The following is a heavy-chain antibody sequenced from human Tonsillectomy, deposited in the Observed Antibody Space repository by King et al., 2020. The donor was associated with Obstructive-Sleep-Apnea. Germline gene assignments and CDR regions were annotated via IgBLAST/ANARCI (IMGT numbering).Heavy chain of an antibody. Sequence: VQLQESGPGLVRPSGAPSLTCAVSGGSISSSHWWSLGRQPPGEGAEGSGEIYSGRTNYNPSLKTRVTISANMSKNQISLKLNSVTAADTAVYYCAREAISGWYSFDYWGQGALVTVSS. CDR1: GGSISSSHW. CDR3: AREAISGWYSFDY. D-gene: IGHD6-19*01. V-gene: IGHV4-4*02. J-gene: IGHJ4*02. CDR2: IYSGRT.